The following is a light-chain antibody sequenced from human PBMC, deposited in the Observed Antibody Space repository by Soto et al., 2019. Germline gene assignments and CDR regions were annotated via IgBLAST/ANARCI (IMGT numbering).Light chain of an antibody. J-gene: IGLJ1*01. Sequence: QAVVTQPPSASGTPGQRVTISCSGSSSNIGSNYVYWYQQLPGTAPKLLIYRNNQRPSGVPDRFSGSKSGTSASLAISGLRSEDEADYYCAAWDDSLDYVFGTGTQLTVL. V-gene: IGLV1-47*01. CDR3: AAWDDSLDYV. CDR2: RNN. CDR1: SSNIGSNY.